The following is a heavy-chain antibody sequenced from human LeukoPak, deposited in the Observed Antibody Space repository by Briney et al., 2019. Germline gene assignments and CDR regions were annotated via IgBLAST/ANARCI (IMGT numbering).Heavy chain of an antibody. V-gene: IGHV1-46*01. CDR1: GHNFTSYG. J-gene: IGHJ3*02. CDR2: LSPSGGST. CDR3: ARDSASYGDAFDI. Sequence: ASVTVSCKASGHNFTSYGISWVRRAPGLGHKWMGILSPSGGSTSYAQKFQGRVTMTRDTSTSTVYMELSSLRSEDTAVYYCARDSASYGDAFDIWGQGTMVTVSS. D-gene: IGHD1-26*01.